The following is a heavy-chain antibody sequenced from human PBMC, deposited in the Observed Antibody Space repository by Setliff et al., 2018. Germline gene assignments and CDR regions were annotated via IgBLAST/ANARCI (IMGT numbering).Heavy chain of an antibody. CDR2: IYPGDSIT. Sequence: GESLKISCKGSGYSFSTCWIGWVRQMPGKGLEWRGIIYPGDSITRYSPSFQGQVTISVDKSINTAYLQWSSLRASDTAIYYCARHPYYYGSGTYLDNNNRWFDPWGQGTLVTVSS. CDR3: ARHPYYYGSGTYLDNNNRWFDP. J-gene: IGHJ5*02. D-gene: IGHD3-10*01. V-gene: IGHV5-51*01. CDR1: GYSFSTCW.